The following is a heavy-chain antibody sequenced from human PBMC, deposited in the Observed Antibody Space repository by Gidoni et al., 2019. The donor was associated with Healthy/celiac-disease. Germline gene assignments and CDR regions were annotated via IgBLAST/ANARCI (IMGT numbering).Heavy chain of an antibody. Sequence: QVQLVQSGAEVKKPGSSVEVSCTASGATFSSYAISWVRQAPGQGLEWMGGIIPIFGTANYAQKFQGRVTITADESTSTAYMELSSLRSEDTAVYYCARDGSIAAARGRWNWFDPWGQGTLVTVSS. CDR1: GATFSSYA. J-gene: IGHJ5*02. V-gene: IGHV1-69*01. D-gene: IGHD6-13*01. CDR2: IIPIFGTA. CDR3: ARDGSIAAARGRWNWFDP.